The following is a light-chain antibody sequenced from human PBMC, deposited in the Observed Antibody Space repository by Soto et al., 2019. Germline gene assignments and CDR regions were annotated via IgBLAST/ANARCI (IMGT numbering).Light chain of an antibody. Sequence: DIQMTQSPSSLSASVGDRVTITCRASQTISNYLNWYHQKPGKPPKLLIYGISTLQSGVPSRFSGSGSGTDFTLIISSLQPEDFATYYCQQSFNTPYTFGQGTELEVK. CDR3: QQSFNTPYT. CDR1: QTISNY. CDR2: GIS. V-gene: IGKV1-39*01. J-gene: IGKJ2*01.